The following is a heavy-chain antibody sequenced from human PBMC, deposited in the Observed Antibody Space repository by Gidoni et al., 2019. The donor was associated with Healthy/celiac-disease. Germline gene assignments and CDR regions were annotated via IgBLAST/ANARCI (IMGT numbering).Heavy chain of an antibody. D-gene: IGHD1-26*01. CDR3: AGGRIVGARTDAFYI. V-gene: IGHV3-33*01. CDR1: GFTFSRYG. CDR2: IWYDGSKK. J-gene: IGHJ3*02. Sequence: QVQLVESGGGVVQPGRSLRLSCAASGFTFSRYGMHWVRQAPGKGLELVGVIWYDGSKKIHADSVKGRFTISRDNFKNKLYLEMNSRRAEETGVYYCAGGRIVGARTDAFYIWGQGTMVTVSS.